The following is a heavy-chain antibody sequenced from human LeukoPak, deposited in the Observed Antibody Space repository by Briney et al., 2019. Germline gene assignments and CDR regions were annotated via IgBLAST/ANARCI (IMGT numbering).Heavy chain of an antibody. Sequence: PGGSLRLSCAASGFIFSNYEMNWVRQAPGKGLEWVSYISIRVSTLYYADSVRGRFTVSRDNAKNSLYLQMNSLRAEDAAIYYCARGWELLDSWGQGTLVTVSS. CDR3: ARGWELLDS. CDR2: ISIRVSTL. D-gene: IGHD1-26*01. CDR1: GFIFSNYE. J-gene: IGHJ4*02. V-gene: IGHV3-48*03.